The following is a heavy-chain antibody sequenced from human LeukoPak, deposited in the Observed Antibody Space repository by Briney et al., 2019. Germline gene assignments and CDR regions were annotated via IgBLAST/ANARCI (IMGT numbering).Heavy chain of an antibody. CDR1: GFSLSTSGVG. CDR2: IYWNDDK. D-gene: IGHD5-24*01. CDR3: AHRSLEMATIWDNYFDY. Sequence: SGPTLVKPTQTLTLTCTFSGFSLSTSGVGVGWIRQPPGKALEWLALIYWNDDKRYSPSLKSRLTITKDTSKNQVVLTMTNMDPVDTATYYCAHRSLEMATIWDNYFDYWGQGTLVTVSS. J-gene: IGHJ4*02. V-gene: IGHV2-5*01.